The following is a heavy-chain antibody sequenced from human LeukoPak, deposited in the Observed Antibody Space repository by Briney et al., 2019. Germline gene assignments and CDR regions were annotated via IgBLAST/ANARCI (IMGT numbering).Heavy chain of an antibody. Sequence: ASVKVSCKASGYPFTTYDINWVRKATGQGLEWMGWMNPSSGYTGYSQKFQGRVTRTRNTSITTAYMELSSLRSEDTAVYYCARISDHNWYFDLWGRGTLVTVSS. CDR3: ARISDHNWYFDL. V-gene: IGHV1-8*01. CDR1: GYPFTTYD. J-gene: IGHJ2*01. D-gene: IGHD1-14*01. CDR2: MNPSSGYT.